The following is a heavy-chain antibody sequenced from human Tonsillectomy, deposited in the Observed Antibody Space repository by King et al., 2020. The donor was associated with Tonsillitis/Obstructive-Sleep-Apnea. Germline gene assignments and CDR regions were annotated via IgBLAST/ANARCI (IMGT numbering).Heavy chain of an antibody. J-gene: IGHJ2*01. CDR3: ATVMPTVTTSAWYFDL. D-gene: IGHD4-17*01. CDR2: FDPEDGET. CDR1: GYTLTELS. Sequence: QLVQSGAEVKKPGASVKVSCKVSGYTLTELSMHWVRQAPGKGLEWMGGFDPEDGETIYAQKFQGRVTMTEDTSTDTAYMELSSLRSEDTAVYYCATVMPTVTTSAWYFDLWGRGTLVTVSS. V-gene: IGHV1-24*01.